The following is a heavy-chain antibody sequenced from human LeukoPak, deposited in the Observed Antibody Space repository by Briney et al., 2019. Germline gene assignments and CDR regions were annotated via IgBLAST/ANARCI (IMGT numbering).Heavy chain of an antibody. CDR1: GYTFTSYA. J-gene: IGHJ4*02. Sequence: ASVKVSCKASGYTFTSYAISWVRQAPGQGLEWMGRIIPILGIANYAQKFQGRVTITADKSTSTAYMELSSLRSEDTAVYYCANQYYYDSSGYGCGYWGQGTLVTVSS. CDR3: ANQYYYDSSGYGCGY. CDR2: IIPILGIA. V-gene: IGHV1-69*04. D-gene: IGHD3-22*01.